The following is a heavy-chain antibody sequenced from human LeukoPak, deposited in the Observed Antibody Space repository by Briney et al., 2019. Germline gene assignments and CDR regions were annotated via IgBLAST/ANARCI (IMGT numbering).Heavy chain of an antibody. D-gene: IGHD2-8*01. V-gene: IGHV3-30*18. CDR3: AKEYDGY. J-gene: IGHJ4*02. Sequence: GGSLRLSCAASGFTFISYGIHWVRQAPGKGLEWVAVISKDGSDKKYADSVKGRFIISRDNSKNTLYLQMNSLGAEDTAVYYCAKEYDGYWGQGTLVTVSS. CDR1: GFTFISYG. CDR2: ISKDGSDK.